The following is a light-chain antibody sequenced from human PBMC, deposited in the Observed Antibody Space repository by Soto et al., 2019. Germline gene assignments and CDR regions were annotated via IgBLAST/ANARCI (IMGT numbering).Light chain of an antibody. CDR2: DVS. J-gene: IGKJ1*01. CDR1: QSVSNN. CDR3: QHYNNWPPWT. V-gene: IGKV3-15*01. Sequence: ETVMTQSPATLSVSPGERATLSCRASQSVSNNLAWYQQKAGQAPRLLIYDVSTRATGIPARFSGSGSGTEFALTISSLQSEDFAVYYCQHYNNWPPWTSGQGTKEEIK.